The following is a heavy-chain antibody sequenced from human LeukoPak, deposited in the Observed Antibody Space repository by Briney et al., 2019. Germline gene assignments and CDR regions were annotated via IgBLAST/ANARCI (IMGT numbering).Heavy chain of an antibody. V-gene: IGHV3-7*01. D-gene: IGHD2-21*02. J-gene: IGHJ4*02. Sequence: GGSLRLSCAASGFTFSSYSMNWVRQAPGKGLEWVANIKQDGSEKYYVDSVKGRFTISRDNARKSLFLQMNSLRAEDTAVYYCARDGVTSSVVYWGQGTLVTVSS. CDR3: ARDGVTSSVVY. CDR2: IKQDGSEK. CDR1: GFTFSSYS.